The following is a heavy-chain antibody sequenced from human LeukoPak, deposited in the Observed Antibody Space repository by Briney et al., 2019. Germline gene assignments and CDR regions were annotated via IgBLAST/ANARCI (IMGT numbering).Heavy chain of an antibody. Sequence: GESLKISCKGSGYSFITYWIGWVRQMPGKGLEWMGIIYPGDSDTRYSPSFQGHVTISADKSINTAYLQWSSLKASDTAMYYCARLSNGDTNFDYWGQGTLVTVSS. CDR1: GYSFITYW. J-gene: IGHJ4*02. V-gene: IGHV5-51*01. CDR2: IYPGDSDT. D-gene: IGHD4-17*01. CDR3: ARLSNGDTNFDY.